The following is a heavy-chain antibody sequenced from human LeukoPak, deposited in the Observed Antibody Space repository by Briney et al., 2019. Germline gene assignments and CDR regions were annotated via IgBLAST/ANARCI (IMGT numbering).Heavy chain of an antibody. D-gene: IGHD2-21*02. V-gene: IGHV3-74*01. CDR1: GFTFSSYW. J-gene: IGHJ6*02. CDR2: INSDGSST. Sequence: PGGSLRLSCAASGFTFSSYWMHWVRQAPGKGLVWVSRINSDGSSTSYADSVKGRFTISRDNAKNTLYLQMNSLRAEDTAVYYCAREGNCGGDCFPNYYYGMDVWGQGTTVTVSS. CDR3: AREGNCGGDCFPNYYYGMDV.